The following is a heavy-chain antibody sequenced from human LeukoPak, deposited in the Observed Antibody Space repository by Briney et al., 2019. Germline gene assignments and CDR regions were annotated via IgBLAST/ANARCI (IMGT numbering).Heavy chain of an antibody. CDR2: MRQDGSEK. V-gene: IGHV3-7*04. Sequence: PGGSLRLSCASSGFTLSNYWMTWVRQAPGNGLEWVANMRQDGSEKYYVASVKGRFAISRDNAKNSLYLQMNSLRAEDTAVYYCARVRDGSNSCLDYWGQGTLVTVSS. J-gene: IGHJ4*02. CDR3: ARVRDGSNSCLDY. D-gene: IGHD6-13*01. CDR1: GFTLSNYW.